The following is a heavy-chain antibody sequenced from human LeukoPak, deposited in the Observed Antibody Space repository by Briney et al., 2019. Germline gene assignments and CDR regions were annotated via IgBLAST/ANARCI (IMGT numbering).Heavy chain of an antibody. V-gene: IGHV3-21*04. D-gene: IGHD5-12*01. J-gene: IGHJ4*02. Sequence: GGSLRLSCAASGFTFSSYSMNWVRQAPGKGLEWVSSISSSSSYIYYADSVKGRFTISRDNSKNTLYLQMNSLRAEDTAVYYCATGFAYLSAYWGQGTLVTVSS. CDR2: ISSSSSYI. CDR3: ATGFAYLSAY. CDR1: GFTFSSYS.